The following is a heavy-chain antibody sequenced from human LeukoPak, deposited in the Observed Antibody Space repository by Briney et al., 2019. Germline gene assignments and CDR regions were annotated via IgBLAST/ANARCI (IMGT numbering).Heavy chain of an antibody. J-gene: IGHJ4*02. Sequence: GGSLRLSCAASGFTFSSYWMSWVRQAPGKGLEWVANIKQDGSEKYYVDSVKGRFTISRDNAKNSLYLQMNSLRAEDTAVYYCVTDYYYDSSGYYGTPVIDYFDYWGQGTLVTVSS. V-gene: IGHV3-7*01. CDR2: IKQDGSEK. CDR3: VTDYYYDSSGYYGTPVIDYFDY. D-gene: IGHD3-22*01. CDR1: GFTFSSYW.